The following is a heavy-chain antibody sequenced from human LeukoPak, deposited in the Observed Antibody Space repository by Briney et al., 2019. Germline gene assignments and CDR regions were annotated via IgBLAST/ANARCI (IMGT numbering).Heavy chain of an antibody. Sequence: PSETLSLTCTVSGGSISSGSYYWSWIRQPAGKGLEWIARIYTSGSSNYNPSLRSRVTISLDTSKNQFSLKLSSVTAADTAVYYCARDLGLDYYDSSGYYNYWGQGTLVTVSS. D-gene: IGHD3-22*01. CDR1: GGSISSGSYY. CDR2: IYTSGSS. CDR3: ARDLGLDYYDSSGYYNY. J-gene: IGHJ4*02. V-gene: IGHV4-61*02.